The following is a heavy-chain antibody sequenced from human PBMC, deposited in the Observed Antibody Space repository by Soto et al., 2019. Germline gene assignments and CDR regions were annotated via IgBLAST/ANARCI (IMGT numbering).Heavy chain of an antibody. J-gene: IGHJ5*02. D-gene: IGHD6-6*01. CDR3: ARDRHNNFFDP. CDR1: GASMSSGGYY. CDR2: IYYSGST. V-gene: IGHV4-31*03. Sequence: QVQLQESGPGLVKPSQTLSLTCTVSGASMSSGGYYWTWIRQSPGKGLEWIGYIYYSGSTYYNPSLESRVAISLATSRSPFSLTLHSVTAADTAIYYCARDRHNNFFDPWGQGTLVTVSS.